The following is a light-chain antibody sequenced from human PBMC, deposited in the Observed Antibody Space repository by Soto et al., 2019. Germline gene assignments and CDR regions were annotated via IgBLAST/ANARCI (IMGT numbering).Light chain of an antibody. CDR2: EVS. V-gene: IGLV2-14*01. Sequence: ALTQPASVSGSPGQSITISCTGTSGDVGAYDFVFWYQQHPGKAPKLIIYEVSHRPSGVSSRFSGSKSGNSASLTISGLQAEDEADYYCSSYTSSNTLVFGTGTKVTVL. J-gene: IGLJ1*01. CDR1: SGDVGAYDF. CDR3: SSYTSSNTLV.